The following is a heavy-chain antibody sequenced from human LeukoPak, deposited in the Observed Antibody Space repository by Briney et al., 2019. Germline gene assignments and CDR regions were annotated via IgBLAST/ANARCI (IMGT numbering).Heavy chain of an antibody. Sequence: PGGSLLHSCGAAGYTFHCSLSATVRQAPGKGLEGVSAISGSGGSTYYADSVKGRFTISRDNSKNTLYVQMNILIAEDTAEYYCAHDLVVGVVVTDSLDACGQGTLVTVSS. D-gene: IGHD2-15*01. CDR2: ISGSGGST. CDR1: GYTFHCSL. CDR3: AHDLVVGVVVTDSLDA. J-gene: IGHJ5*02. V-gene: IGHV3-23*01.